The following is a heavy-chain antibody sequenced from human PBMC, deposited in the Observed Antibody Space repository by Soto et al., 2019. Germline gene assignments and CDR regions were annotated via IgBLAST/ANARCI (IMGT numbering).Heavy chain of an antibody. J-gene: IGHJ5*02. CDR1: GGSISSYY. V-gene: IGHV4-59*01. CDR3: ARDNREYSSSSGGWFDP. Sequence: QVQLQESGPGLVKPSETLSLTCTVSGGSISSYYWSWIRQPPGKGLEWIGYIYYSGSTNYNPSLKSRVTISVDTSKNQFSLKLSSVTAADTAVYYCARDNREYSSSSGGWFDPWGQGTLVTVSS. D-gene: IGHD6-6*01. CDR2: IYYSGST.